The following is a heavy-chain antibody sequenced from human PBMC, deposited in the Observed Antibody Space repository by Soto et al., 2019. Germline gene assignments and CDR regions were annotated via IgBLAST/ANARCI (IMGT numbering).Heavy chain of an antibody. J-gene: IGHJ6*02. Sequence: QVQLQESGPGLVKPSQTLSLTCTVSGVSISSGDYYWSWIRQHPGKGLEWIGNFYYSGSTYYNPSLTSRTTISVDTSKTQSSLRLSSLTAADTAVYYWARVSYSSSPQYYYYGMDVWGQGTTVTVSS. D-gene: IGHD6-6*01. CDR3: ARVSYSSSPQYYYYGMDV. V-gene: IGHV4-31*03. CDR1: GVSISSGDYY. CDR2: FYYSGST.